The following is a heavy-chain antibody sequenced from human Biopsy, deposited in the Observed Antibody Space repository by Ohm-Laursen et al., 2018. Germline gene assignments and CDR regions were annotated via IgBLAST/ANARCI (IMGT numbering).Heavy chain of an antibody. J-gene: IGHJ2*01. CDR3: ARDRGFYSDRTVPGYFDL. CDR2: VSYTGST. D-gene: IGHD3-22*01. CDR1: GDSISSYY. Sequence: GTLSLTCTVSGDSISSYYWSWIRQPPGKGLEWIGYVSYTGSTDYNPSLQSRVTISVDTSKNHFSLRLRSVAPADTAMYYCARDRGFYSDRTVPGYFDLWGRGTLVTVSS. V-gene: IGHV4-59*01.